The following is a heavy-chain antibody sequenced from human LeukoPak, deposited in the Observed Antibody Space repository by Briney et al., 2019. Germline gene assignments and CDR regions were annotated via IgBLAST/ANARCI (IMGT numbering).Heavy chain of an antibody. CDR3: AREIHPLIPKYSSSRGFDY. J-gene: IGHJ4*02. D-gene: IGHD6-13*01. Sequence: ASLKGSCKTFGYTFTRYYMPWVRQTPVQRLVWMGIINTSSGSTSYAQKFQGRVTMTRDTSTSTVYMELSSLRSEDTAVYYCAREIHPLIPKYSSSRGFDYWGQGTLVTVSS. V-gene: IGHV1-46*01. CDR2: INTSSGST. CDR1: GYTFTRYY.